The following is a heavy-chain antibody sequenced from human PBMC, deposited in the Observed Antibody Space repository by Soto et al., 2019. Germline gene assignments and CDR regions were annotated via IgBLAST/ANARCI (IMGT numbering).Heavy chain of an antibody. J-gene: IGHJ4*02. CDR2: INTYNGNT. D-gene: IGHD6-13*01. CDR1: GYTFTNYG. V-gene: IGHV1-18*01. Sequence: QVQLVQSGAEVKKPGASVKVSCKASGYTFTNYGIIWVRQAPGQGLEWMGWINTYNGNTNYAKNLQGRDTLTTDTSTTTAYLERRPRSCDVSALYYCASARQYSSINYWLHPFDYWGQGTLVTVSS. CDR3: ASARQYSSINYWLHPFDY.